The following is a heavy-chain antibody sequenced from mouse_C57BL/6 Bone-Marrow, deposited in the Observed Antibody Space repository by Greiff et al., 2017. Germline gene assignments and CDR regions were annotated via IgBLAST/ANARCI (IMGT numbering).Heavy chain of an antibody. V-gene: IGHV1-20*01. CDR3: ARDYGNDD. J-gene: IGHJ2*01. Sequence: VQLQQSGPELVKPGDSVKISCKASGYSFTGSFMNWVMQSHGKSLEWIGRINPYDGDTFYNQKFKGKATLTVDKSSSTAHMELRSLTSEDSAVYYCARDYGNDDWDQGTTLTVSS. D-gene: IGHD2-1*01. CDR1: GYSFTGSF. CDR2: INPYDGDT.